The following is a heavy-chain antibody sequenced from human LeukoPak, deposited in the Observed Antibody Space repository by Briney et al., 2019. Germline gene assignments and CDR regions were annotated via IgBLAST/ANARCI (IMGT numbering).Heavy chain of an antibody. D-gene: IGHD3-22*01. Sequence: GSSVKVSCKASGGTFSSYAISWVRQAPGQGLEWMGGIIPIFGTANYAQKFQGRVTITTDESTSTAYMELSSLRSEDTAVYYCASTSSGYSHDAFDIWGLGTMVSVSS. CDR3: ASTSSGYSHDAFDI. CDR1: GGTFSSYA. J-gene: IGHJ3*02. CDR2: IIPIFGTA. V-gene: IGHV1-69*05.